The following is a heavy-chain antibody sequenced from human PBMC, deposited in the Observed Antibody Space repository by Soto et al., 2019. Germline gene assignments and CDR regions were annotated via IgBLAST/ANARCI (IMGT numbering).Heavy chain of an antibody. J-gene: IGHJ6*02. V-gene: IGHV3-43*01. Sequence: GGSLRLSCAASGFTFDDYTMHWVRQAPGKGLEWVSLISWDGGSTYYADSVKGRFTISRDNSKNSLYLQMNSLRTEDTALYYCAKDFRGSYFHYYYGMDVWGQGTTVTVSS. CDR1: GFTFDDYT. CDR3: AKDFRGSYFHYYYGMDV. CDR2: ISWDGGST. D-gene: IGHD1-26*01.